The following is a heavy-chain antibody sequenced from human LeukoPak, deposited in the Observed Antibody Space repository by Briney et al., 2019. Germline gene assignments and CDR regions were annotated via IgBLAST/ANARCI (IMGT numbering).Heavy chain of an antibody. D-gene: IGHD2-15*01. CDR3: AKDPGYCSGGTCPPDPYYFDY. CDR2: ISGSGGST. V-gene: IGHV3-23*01. Sequence: GGSLRLSCAASGFTFSSYAMSWVRQAPGKGLEWVSAISGSGGSTYYADSVKGRFTISRDNSKNTLYLQMNSLRAEDTAVYYCAKDPGYCSGGTCPPDPYYFDYWGQGTLVTISS. CDR1: GFTFSSYA. J-gene: IGHJ4*02.